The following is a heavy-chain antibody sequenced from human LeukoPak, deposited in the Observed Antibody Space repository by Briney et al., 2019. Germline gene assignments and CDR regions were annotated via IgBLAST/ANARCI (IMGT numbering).Heavy chain of an antibody. Sequence: ASVTVSCKASGYTFTSYDINWVGQATGQGLEWMGWMNPNSGNTGYAQKFQGRVNMTRNTSTNTAYMEQSSLRSEDTAVYYCARWAAAHNGEYYFDYWGQGTLVTDSS. D-gene: IGHD6-13*01. V-gene: IGHV1-8*01. CDR2: MNPNSGNT. J-gene: IGHJ4*02. CDR1: GYTFTSYD. CDR3: ARWAAAHNGEYYFDY.